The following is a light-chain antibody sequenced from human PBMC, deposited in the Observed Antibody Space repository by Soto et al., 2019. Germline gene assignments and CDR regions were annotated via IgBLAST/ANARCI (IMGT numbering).Light chain of an antibody. CDR1: QSIRDN. V-gene: IGKV3-15*01. J-gene: IGKJ5*01. Sequence: EIVLTQSPATLSVSPGERATLSCRASQSIRDNLSWYQQKPGQTPRLLISDASTRATTIPARCSGSGSGTEFTLTINRLQSEDFAVYYCQPYHDWRITFGQGTRLEIK. CDR2: DAS. CDR3: QPYHDWRIT.